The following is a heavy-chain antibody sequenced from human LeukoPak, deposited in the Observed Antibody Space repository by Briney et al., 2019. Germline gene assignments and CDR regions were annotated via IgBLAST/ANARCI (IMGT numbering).Heavy chain of an antibody. J-gene: IGHJ4*02. V-gene: IGHV4-39*01. CDR3: ARLRSVYDGNSDVGKIDY. D-gene: IGHD4-23*01. CDR2: IYYSGST. CDR1: GGSISSRSYY. Sequence: SETLSLTCTVSGGSISSRSYYWGWIRQPPGKGLEWIGSIYYSGSTYYNPSLKSRVTVSVDTSKNQFSLKVSSVTAADTAVYYCARLRSVYDGNSDVGKIDYWGQGTLVTVSS.